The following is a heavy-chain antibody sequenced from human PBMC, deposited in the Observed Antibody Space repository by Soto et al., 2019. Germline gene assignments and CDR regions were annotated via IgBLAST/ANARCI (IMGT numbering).Heavy chain of an antibody. D-gene: IGHD1-26*01. CDR3: ARDSGSYFYYYGMDV. Sequence: QVQLVQSGAEEKKPGASVKVSCKASGYTFTSYAMHWVRQAPGQRLEWMGWINAGNGNTKYSQKFQGRVTITRDTSASTAYMELSSLRSEDTAVYSCARDSGSYFYYYGMDVWGQGTTVTVSS. CDR2: INAGNGNT. V-gene: IGHV1-3*05. J-gene: IGHJ6*02. CDR1: GYTFTSYA.